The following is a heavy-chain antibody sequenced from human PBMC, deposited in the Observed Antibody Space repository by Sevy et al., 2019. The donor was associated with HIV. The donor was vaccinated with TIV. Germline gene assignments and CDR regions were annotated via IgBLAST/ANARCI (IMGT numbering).Heavy chain of an antibody. CDR2: ISYDGSNK. D-gene: IGHD3-22*01. CDR1: GFTFSSYA. J-gene: IGHJ3*02. V-gene: IGHV3-30*04. CDR3: ARDGDSSGYRDAFDI. Sequence: GGSLRLSCAASGFTFSSYAMHWVRQAPGKGLEWVAVISYDGSNKYYADSVKGRFTISRDNSKNTLYLQMNSLRAEDTAVYYCARDGDSSGYRDAFDIWGQGTMVTVSS.